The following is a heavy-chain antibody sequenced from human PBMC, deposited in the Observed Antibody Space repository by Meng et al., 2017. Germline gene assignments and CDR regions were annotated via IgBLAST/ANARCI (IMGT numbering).Heavy chain of an antibody. Sequence: QGSLGELGPERGTPSGTRSLTCAVSGGSISSSSWWSWVRQPPGKGLEWIGESYHSGSTNYNPSLKSRVTISVDKSKNQFSLKLSSVTAADTAVYYCARMSVLLWFGELFLNWGQGTLVTVSS. J-gene: IGHJ4*02. CDR2: SYHSGST. V-gene: IGHV4-4*02. CDR3: ARMSVLLWFGELFLN. D-gene: IGHD3-10*01. CDR1: GGSISSSSW.